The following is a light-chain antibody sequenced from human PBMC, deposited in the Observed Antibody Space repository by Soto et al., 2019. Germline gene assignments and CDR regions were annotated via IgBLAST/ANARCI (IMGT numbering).Light chain of an antibody. Sequence: DIHLTQSPTFLSASVGDRVTITCRASQGISSYLAWYQQKPGKAPKLLIYAASTLQSGVPSRFSGSGSGTEFTLTISSLQPDDFATYYCQHYNSYPRTFGQGTRLEIK. J-gene: IGKJ5*01. CDR2: AAS. CDR3: QHYNSYPRT. CDR1: QGISSY. V-gene: IGKV1-9*01.